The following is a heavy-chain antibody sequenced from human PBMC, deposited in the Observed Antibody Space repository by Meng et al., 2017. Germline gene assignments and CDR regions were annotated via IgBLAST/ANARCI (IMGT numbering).Heavy chain of an antibody. J-gene: IGHJ4*02. D-gene: IGHD6-13*01. Sequence: QVQLGQSGAEVKKPGASVKVSCKASGYIFASYGIHWVRQAPGQGLEWIGWINSYSGDTNYTQTLQGRVTLTKEPSTSTAYMELRSLRSDDTAVYYCARDEDISAAGKLFGDYWGQGTLVTVSS. CDR3: ARDEDISAAGKLFGDY. V-gene: IGHV1-18*01. CDR2: INSYSGDT. CDR1: GYIFASYG.